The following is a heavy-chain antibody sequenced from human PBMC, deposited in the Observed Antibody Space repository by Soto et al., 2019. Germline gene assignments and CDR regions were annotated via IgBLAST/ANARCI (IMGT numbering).Heavy chain of an antibody. CDR1: GYTFTTYG. Sequence: ASVNVSCKXFGYTFTTYGINWVRQAPGQGLEWMGWVSPYNGDTTYAQKVQGRVTMTTDTSTRTAYLELGSLRSDDTAVYYCAREVGHMDVWGQGTTVTVSS. CDR2: VSPYNGDT. CDR3: AREVGHMDV. V-gene: IGHV1-18*04. J-gene: IGHJ6*02.